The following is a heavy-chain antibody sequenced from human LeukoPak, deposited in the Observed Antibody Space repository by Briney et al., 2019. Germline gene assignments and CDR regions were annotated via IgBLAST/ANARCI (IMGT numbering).Heavy chain of an antibody. D-gene: IGHD5-12*01. CDR2: IYSGGGT. V-gene: IGHV3-53*04. CDR3: ATQGRGEMATIKHDAFDI. J-gene: IGHJ3*02. Sequence: GGSLRLSCAASGFTVSSNYMSWVRQAPGKGLEWVSVIYSGGGTYYTDSVKGRFTISRHDSKNTLYLQMNSLRPEDTAVYYCATQGRGEMATIKHDAFDIWGQGTMVTVSS. CDR1: GFTVSSNY.